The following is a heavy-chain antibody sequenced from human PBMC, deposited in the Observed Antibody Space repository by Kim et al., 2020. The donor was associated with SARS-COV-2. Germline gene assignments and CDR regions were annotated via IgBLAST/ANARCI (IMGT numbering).Heavy chain of an antibody. CDR3: ARGNDANSGVYDY. CDR2: IWYDASKK. J-gene: IGHJ4*02. Sequence: GGSLRLSCAASGFTFRSYGMHWVRQAPGKGPEWVAVIWYDASKKYYIDSVKDLFTISRDNSKNTLFLQMDTLRAEDTAIYYCARGNDANSGVYDYWGQGTLVTVSS. CDR1: GFTFRSYG. D-gene: IGHD1-1*01. V-gene: IGHV3-33*01.